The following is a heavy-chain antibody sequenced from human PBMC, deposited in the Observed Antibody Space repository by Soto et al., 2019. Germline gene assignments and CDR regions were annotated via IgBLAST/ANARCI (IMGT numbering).Heavy chain of an antibody. V-gene: IGHV1-2*02. D-gene: IGHD3-22*01. CDR3: ARVHIGYDSSGLPDY. CDR1: GYTFTGYY. J-gene: IGHJ4*02. CDR2: INPNSGGT. Sequence: ASVKVSCKASGYTFTGYYMHWVRQAPGQGLEWMGWINPNSGGTNYAQKFQGGVTMTRDTSISTAYMELSRLRSDDTAVYYCARVHIGYDSSGLPDYRGQGTLVTVSA.